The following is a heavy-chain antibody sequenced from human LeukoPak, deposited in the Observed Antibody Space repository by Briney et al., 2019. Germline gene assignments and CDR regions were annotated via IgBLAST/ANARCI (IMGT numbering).Heavy chain of an antibody. V-gene: IGHV3-23*01. J-gene: IGHJ4*02. Sequence: PGGSLRLSCATSGFTFNTYAMNWVRQAPGKGLEWVSTINEAGRTKYYADSVKGRFTISRDNSKNTVYLQMNNLRADDTALYYCTNQPILAGSIDSWGQGTLVTVSS. CDR3: TNQPILAGSIDS. CDR1: GFTFNTYA. CDR2: INEAGRTK. D-gene: IGHD3-9*01.